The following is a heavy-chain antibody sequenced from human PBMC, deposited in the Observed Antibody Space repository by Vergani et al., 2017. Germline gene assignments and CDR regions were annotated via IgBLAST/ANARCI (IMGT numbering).Heavy chain of an antibody. V-gene: IGHV1-69*01. CDR1: GGTFSSYA. CDR2: SIPIFGTA. J-gene: IGHJ6*03. Sequence: QVQLVQSGAEVKKPGSSVKVSCKASGGTFSSYAISWVRQAPGQGLEWMGGSIPIFGTANYAQKFQGRVTFTADESTSTAYMELSSLRSEDTAVYYCASGYRGYSYGGSSGYYYYYMDVWGKGTTVTVSS. CDR3: ASGYRGYSYGGSSGYYYYYMDV. D-gene: IGHD5-18*01.